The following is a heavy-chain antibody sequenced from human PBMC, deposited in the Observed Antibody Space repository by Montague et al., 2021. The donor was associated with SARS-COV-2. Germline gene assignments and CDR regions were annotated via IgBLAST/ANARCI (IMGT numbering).Heavy chain of an antibody. CDR2: ITHSGST. Sequence: SETLSLTCAVYTDSFSGYYWSWIRQSPGKGLEWIGEITHSGSTNHNPSLQSRVTISVDKSKKQVSLKLRSLTAADTAVYYCARGADYDFWRGFLRYEWFGHWGQGTPVIVSS. V-gene: IGHV4-34*01. CDR3: ARGADYDFWRGFLRYEWFGH. CDR1: TDSFSGYY. D-gene: IGHD3-3*01. J-gene: IGHJ5*02.